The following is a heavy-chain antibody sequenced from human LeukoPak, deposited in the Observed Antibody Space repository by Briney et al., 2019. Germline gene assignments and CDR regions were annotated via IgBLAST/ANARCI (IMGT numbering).Heavy chain of an antibody. CDR3: ASEDIVVVPGTFDY. Sequence: GGSLRLSCAASGFTFSSYGMHWVRQAPGKGLEWVAFIRYDGSNKYYADSVKGRFTISRDNSKNTLYLQMNSLRAEDTAVYYCASEDIVVVPGTFDYWGQGTLVTVSS. CDR2: IRYDGSNK. J-gene: IGHJ4*02. CDR1: GFTFSSYG. D-gene: IGHD2-2*01. V-gene: IGHV3-30*02.